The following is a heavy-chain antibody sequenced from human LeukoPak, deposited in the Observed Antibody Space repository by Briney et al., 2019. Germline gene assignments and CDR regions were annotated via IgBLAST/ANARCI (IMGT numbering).Heavy chain of an antibody. Sequence: PGGSLRLSCAASGFTFSSYAMSWVRQAPGKGLEWVSVISGSGGSTKYVDSVKGRFTISRDNSKNTLYLQTNSLRAEDTAVYYCAKGQTAMDAFDVWGQGTMVTVSS. CDR1: GFTFSSYA. J-gene: IGHJ3*01. CDR3: AKGQTAMDAFDV. CDR2: ISGSGGST. D-gene: IGHD5-18*01. V-gene: IGHV3-23*01.